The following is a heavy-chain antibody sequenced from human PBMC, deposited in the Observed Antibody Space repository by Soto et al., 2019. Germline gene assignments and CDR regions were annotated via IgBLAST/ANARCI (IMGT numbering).Heavy chain of an antibody. CDR1: GFTFSSYS. CDR2: ISSSSSTI. Sequence: EVQLVESGGGLVQPGGSLRLSCAASGFTFSSYSMNWVRQAPGKGLEWVSYISSSSSTIYYADSVKGRFTISRDNAKNSLYLQMNSLRDEDTAVYYCARVLTVVTQPIIDYWGQGTLVTVSS. CDR3: ARVLTVVTQPIIDY. J-gene: IGHJ4*02. D-gene: IGHD2-15*01. V-gene: IGHV3-48*02.